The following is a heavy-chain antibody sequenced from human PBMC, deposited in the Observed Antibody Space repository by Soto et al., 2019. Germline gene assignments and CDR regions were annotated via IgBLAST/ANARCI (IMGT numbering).Heavy chain of an antibody. CDR1: GFTFSSYG. CDR3: ARGELAAAGHFDY. Sequence: QVQLVEFGGGVVQPGRSLRLSCAASGFTFSSYGMHWVRQAPGKGLEWVAVIWYDGSNKYYADSVKGRFTISRDNSKNTLYLQMNSLRAEDTAVYYCARGELAAAGHFDYWGQGTLVTVSS. J-gene: IGHJ4*02. V-gene: IGHV3-33*01. CDR2: IWYDGSNK. D-gene: IGHD6-13*01.